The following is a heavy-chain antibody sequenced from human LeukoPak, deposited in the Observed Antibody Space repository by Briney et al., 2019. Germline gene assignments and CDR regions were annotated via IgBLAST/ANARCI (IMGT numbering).Heavy chain of an antibody. D-gene: IGHD5-18*01. V-gene: IGHV3-30-3*01. CDR2: ISYDGSNK. CDR1: GFTFSSYA. CDR3: ERDRGYSYGNFDY. J-gene: IGHJ4*02. Sequence: GGSLRLSCAASGFTFSSYAMHWVRQAPGKGLEWVAVISYDGSNKYYADSVKGRFTISRDNSKNTLYLQMNSLRAEDTAVYYCERDRGYSYGNFDYWGQGTLVTVSS.